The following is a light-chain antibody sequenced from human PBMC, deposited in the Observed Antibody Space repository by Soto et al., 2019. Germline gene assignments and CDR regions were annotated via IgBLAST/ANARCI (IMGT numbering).Light chain of an antibody. V-gene: IGKV3-11*01. CDR1: QSVSSH. Sequence: EIVLTQSPATLSLSPGERATLSCRASQSVSSHLAWYQQKPGQAPRLLIHESSNRVTGIPARFSGSGSGTDFNITSSSLEPEDFAVYYCQQRTDWPPLTFGGGTKVEIK. J-gene: IGKJ4*01. CDR3: QQRTDWPPLT. CDR2: ESS.